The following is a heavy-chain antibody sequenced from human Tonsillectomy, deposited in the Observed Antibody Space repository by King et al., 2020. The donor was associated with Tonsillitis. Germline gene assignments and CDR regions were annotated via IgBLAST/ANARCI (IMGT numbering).Heavy chain of an antibody. CDR3: ASGGNDWNYAASLAFDI. J-gene: IGHJ3*02. CDR1: GYTFTNYG. D-gene: IGHD1-7*01. Sequence: QLVQSGGEVKKPGASVKVSCKASGYTFTNYGINWVRQAPGQGLEWMGWISTSKGYTKLAHNLLGRVTLTTDTSSSTAHMELRSLGSDDTAVYFCASGGNDWNYAASLAFDIGGQGTLVTVSS. V-gene: IGHV1-18*01. CDR2: ISTSKGYT.